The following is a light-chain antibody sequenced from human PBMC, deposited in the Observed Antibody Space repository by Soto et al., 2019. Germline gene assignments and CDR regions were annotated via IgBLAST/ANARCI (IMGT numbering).Light chain of an antibody. J-gene: IGLJ1*01. V-gene: IGLV2-23*01. CDR2: EAT. CDR1: STDVGSYNL. Sequence: QSALTQPASVSGSPGQSITISCTGTSTDVGSYNLVSWYQQHPGKAPKLMIYEATKRPSGVSNRFSGSKSGNTASLTISGLQTDDEADYYCCSSAGRSTSYVFGTGTKLTVL. CDR3: CSSAGRSTSYV.